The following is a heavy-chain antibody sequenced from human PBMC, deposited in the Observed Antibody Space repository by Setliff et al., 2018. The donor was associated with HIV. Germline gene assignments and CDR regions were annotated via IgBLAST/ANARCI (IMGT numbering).Heavy chain of an antibody. CDR2: IYTSGST. J-gene: IGHJ4*02. D-gene: IGHD1-7*01. CDR1: GGSISSATYY. CDR3: ARTNRWELLSPYFDA. V-gene: IGHV4-61*02. Sequence: SETLSLTCSVSGGSISSATYYWNWIRQPAGKGLEWIGRIYTSGSTNYNPSLKSRVTISVDTSKNQFSLKLTSVTAADTAVYFCARTNRWELLSPYFDAWGQGTMVTVSS.